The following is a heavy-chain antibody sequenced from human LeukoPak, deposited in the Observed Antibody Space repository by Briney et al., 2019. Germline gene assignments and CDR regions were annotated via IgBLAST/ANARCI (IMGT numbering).Heavy chain of an antibody. CDR3: VLWYCGGGSCTIDY. CDR1: GYTFTGCY. J-gene: IGHJ4*02. CDR2: INPNSGGT. V-gene: IGHV1-2*06. D-gene: IGHD2-15*01. Sequence: ASVKVSCKASGYTFTGCYMHWVRQAPGQGLEWMGRINPNSGGTNYAQKFQGRVTMTRDTSISTAYMELSRLRSDDTAVYYCVLWYCGGGSCTIDYWGQGTLVTVSS.